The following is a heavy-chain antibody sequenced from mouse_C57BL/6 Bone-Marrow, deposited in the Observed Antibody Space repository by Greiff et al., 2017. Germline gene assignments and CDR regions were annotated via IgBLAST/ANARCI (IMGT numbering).Heavy chain of an antibody. Sequence: VQLQQSGAELVKPGASVKISCKASGYAFSSYWMNWVKQRPGKGLEWIGQIYPGDGDTNYNGKFKGKATLTADKSSSTAYMQLSSLTSEDSAVYFCARSRDGYYCLDYWGQGTTLTVSS. CDR2: IYPGDGDT. CDR3: ARSRDGYYCLDY. CDR1: GYAFSSYW. V-gene: IGHV1-80*01. D-gene: IGHD2-3*01. J-gene: IGHJ2*01.